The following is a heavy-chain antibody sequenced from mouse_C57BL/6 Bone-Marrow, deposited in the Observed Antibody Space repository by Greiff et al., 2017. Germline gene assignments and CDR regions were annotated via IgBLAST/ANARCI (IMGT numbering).Heavy chain of an antibody. D-gene: IGHD1-1*02. CDR2: IRSKSNNYAT. Sequence: EVQLVESGGGLVQPKGSLKLSCAASGFSFNTYAMNWVRQAPGKGLEWVARIRSKSNNYATYYADSVKDRFTISRDDSESMLYLQMNNLKTEDTAMYYCVRQHGLYYFDYWGQGTTLTVSS. CDR3: VRQHGLYYFDY. J-gene: IGHJ2*01. V-gene: IGHV10-1*01. CDR1: GFSFNTYA.